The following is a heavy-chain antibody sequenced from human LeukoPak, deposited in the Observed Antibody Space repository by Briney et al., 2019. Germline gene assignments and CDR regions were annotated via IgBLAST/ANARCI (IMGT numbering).Heavy chain of an antibody. V-gene: IGHV4-31*03. J-gene: IGHJ4*02. D-gene: IGHD1-14*01. CDR2: IYYSGST. Sequence: SETLSLTCTVSGGSISSGGYYWSWIRQHPGKGLEWLGYIYYSGSTYYNPSLKSRVTISVDTSKNQFSLKLSPVTAADTAVYYCASGTGYYFDYWGQGTLVIVSP. CDR1: GGSISSGGYY. CDR3: ASGTGYYFDY.